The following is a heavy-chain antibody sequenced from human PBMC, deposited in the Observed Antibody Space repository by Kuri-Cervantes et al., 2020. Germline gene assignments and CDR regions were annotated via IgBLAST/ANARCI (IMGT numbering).Heavy chain of an antibody. V-gene: IGHV4-4*02. CDR1: GGSISGTNW. J-gene: IGHJ5*02. CDR2: IYHSGST. CDR3: ARIYRLSSGWNLNRFDP. Sequence: GSLRLSCAVSGGSISGTNWWSWVRQPPGTGLEWIGKIYHSGSTIYNPSLKSRVTISLDTSKNQFSLKLSSVTAADTAVYYCARIYRLSSGWNLNRFDPWGEGTLVTVSS. D-gene: IGHD6-19*01.